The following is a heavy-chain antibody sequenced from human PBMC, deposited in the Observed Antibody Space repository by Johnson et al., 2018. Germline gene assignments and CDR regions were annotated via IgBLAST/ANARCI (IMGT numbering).Heavy chain of an antibody. CDR1: GFTFSSYD. CDR3: ARGIAVAGTSAFDI. V-gene: IGHV3-13*01. D-gene: IGHD6-19*01. CDR2: IGTAGDT. Sequence: EVQLVESGGGLVQPGGSLRLSCAASGFTFSSYDMHWVRQATGKGLEWVSAIGTAGDTYYPGSVKGRFTISRENAKNSLYLQMNGLRAGDTAVYYCARGIAVAGTSAFDIWGQGTRVTVSS. J-gene: IGHJ3*02.